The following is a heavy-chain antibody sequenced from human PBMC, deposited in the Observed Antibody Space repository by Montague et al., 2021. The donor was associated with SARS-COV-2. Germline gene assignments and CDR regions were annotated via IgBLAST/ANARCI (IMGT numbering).Heavy chain of an antibody. V-gene: IGHV2-70*11. CDR1: GFSLITSGMC. D-gene: IGHD2-21*01. CDR3: ARTTPAVMAFNY. Sequence: PALVKPTQTLTLTCTFSGFSLITSGMCVSWIRQPPGKALEWLARIDWDDDKYYSTSLKTRPTISKDTSKNQVVLTMTNMDPVDTATYYCARTTPAVMAFNYWGQGTLVTVSS. CDR2: IDWDDDK. J-gene: IGHJ4*02.